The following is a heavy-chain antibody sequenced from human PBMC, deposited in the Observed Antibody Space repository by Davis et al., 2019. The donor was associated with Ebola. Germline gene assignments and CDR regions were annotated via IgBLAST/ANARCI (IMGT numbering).Heavy chain of an antibody. CDR2: ISSNGGST. J-gene: IGHJ4*02. CDR1: GFTFSSYA. V-gene: IGHV3-64*04. CDR3: ARTHCSGGSCYLDY. D-gene: IGHD2-15*01. Sequence: GGSLRLSCSASGFTFSSYAMHWVRQAPGKGLEYVSAISSNGGSTYYADSVKGRFTISRDNSKNTLYLQMNSLGVEDTAVYYCARTHCSGGSCYLDYWGQGTLVTVSS.